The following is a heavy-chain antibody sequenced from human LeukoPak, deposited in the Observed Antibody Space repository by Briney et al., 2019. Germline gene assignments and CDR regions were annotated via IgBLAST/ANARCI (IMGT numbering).Heavy chain of an antibody. CDR1: GFTFSSFW. D-gene: IGHD6-19*01. CDR2: IKQDGTEK. CDR3: ASLSATAYSSAWRGNY. V-gene: IGHV3-7*01. J-gene: IGHJ4*02. Sequence: PGGSLRLSCAASGFTFSSFWMSWVRQAPGKGLEWLANIKQDGTEKYYVDSVKGRFTFSRDNAKNSLYLQMNSLRGEDTAVYYCASLSATAYSSAWRGNYWGQGTLVTVSS.